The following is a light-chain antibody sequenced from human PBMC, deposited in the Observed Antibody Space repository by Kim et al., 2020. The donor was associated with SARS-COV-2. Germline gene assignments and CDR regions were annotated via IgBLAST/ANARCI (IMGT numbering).Light chain of an antibody. CDR1: NIGSKN. CDR3: QAWDSSPVI. CDR2: RDG. Sequence: SVALVQTARITCGGNNIGSKNVRWYQQKPGQAPVLVIYRDGDRPSGIPERFSGSNSGNTATLTISRAQAGDEADYYCQAWDSSPVIFGGGTQLTVL. J-gene: IGLJ2*01. V-gene: IGLV3-9*01.